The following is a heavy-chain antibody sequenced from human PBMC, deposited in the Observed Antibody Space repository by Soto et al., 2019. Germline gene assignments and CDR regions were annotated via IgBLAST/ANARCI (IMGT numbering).Heavy chain of an antibody. CDR3: ARVGAAHYYYYYMDV. J-gene: IGHJ6*03. Sequence: SETLSLTCTVSGGSISSYYWSWIRQPQGKGLEWIGYIYYSGSTNYNPSLKSRVTISVDTSKNQFSLKLGSVTAADTAVYYCARVGAAHYYYYYMDVWGKGTTVTVSS. D-gene: IGHD6-13*01. CDR2: IYYSGST. CDR1: GGSISSYY. V-gene: IGHV4-59*01.